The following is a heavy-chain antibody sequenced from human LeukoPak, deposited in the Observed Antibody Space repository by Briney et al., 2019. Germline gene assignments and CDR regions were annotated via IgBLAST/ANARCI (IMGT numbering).Heavy chain of an antibody. V-gene: IGHV1-2*02. CDR1: GYTFTGYY. J-gene: IGHJ5*02. D-gene: IGHD3-3*01. Sequence: ASVKVSCKASGYTFTGYYMHWVRQAPGQGLEWMGWINPNSGGTNYAQKFQGRVTMTRDTSISTAYMELSRLRSDDTAVYYCASGRITIFGVVENWFHPWGQGTLVTVSS. CDR2: INPNSGGT. CDR3: ASGRITIFGVVENWFHP.